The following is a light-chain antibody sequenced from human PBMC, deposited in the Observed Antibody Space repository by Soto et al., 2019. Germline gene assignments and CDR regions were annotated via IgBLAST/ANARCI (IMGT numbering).Light chain of an antibody. V-gene: IGKV1-5*03. CDR3: QQYKYYWT. J-gene: IGKJ1*01. Sequence: DIQMTQSPSSLSASVGDRVTITWRASQTLNDWLDWYQHKLGQGPKPLIYATSKLETGVPPRFSGSGSGTEFALTIIGLQPDDSATYFCQQYKYYWTFGQGTKVEVK. CDR1: QTLNDW. CDR2: ATS.